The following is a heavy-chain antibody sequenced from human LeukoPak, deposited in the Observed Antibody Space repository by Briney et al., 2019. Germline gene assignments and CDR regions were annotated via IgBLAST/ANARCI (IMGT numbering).Heavy chain of an antibody. CDR3: ARGPYYYDSSGYHFDY. J-gene: IGHJ4*02. Sequence: ASVKVSCKASGYTFTSYGISWVRQAPGQGLEWMGRISAYNGNTNYAQKLQGRVTMTTDTSTSTAYMELRSLRSDDTAVYYCARGPYYYDSSGYHFDYWGQGTLVTVSS. V-gene: IGHV1-18*01. CDR2: ISAYNGNT. CDR1: GYTFTSYG. D-gene: IGHD3-22*01.